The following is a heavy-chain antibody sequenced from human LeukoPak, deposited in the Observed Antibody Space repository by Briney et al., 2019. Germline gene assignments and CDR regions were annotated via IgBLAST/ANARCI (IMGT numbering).Heavy chain of an antibody. CDR2: ISAYSGNT. Sequence: ASVKVSCKASGYTFTSYGISWVRQAPGQGLEWMGWISAYSGNTNYAQKLQGRVTMTTDTSTSTAYMELRSLRSDDTAVYYCARDPSMTTVVTVAEYFQHWGQGTLVTVSS. D-gene: IGHD4-23*01. V-gene: IGHV1-18*01. CDR1: GYTFTSYG. CDR3: ARDPSMTTVVTVAEYFQH. J-gene: IGHJ1*01.